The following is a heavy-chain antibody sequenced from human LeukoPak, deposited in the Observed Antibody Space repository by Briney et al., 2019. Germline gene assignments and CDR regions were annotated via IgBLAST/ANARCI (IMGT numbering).Heavy chain of an antibody. J-gene: IGHJ4*02. Sequence: GRSLRLSCAASGFTFSSYAMSWVRQAPGKGLEWVSAISGSGGSTYYADSVKGRFTISRDNSKNTLYLQMNSLRAEDTAVYYCAKTPDYYDSSGYYYWGQGTLVTVSS. CDR3: AKTPDYYDSSGYYY. V-gene: IGHV3-23*01. CDR2: ISGSGGST. D-gene: IGHD3-22*01. CDR1: GFTFSSYA.